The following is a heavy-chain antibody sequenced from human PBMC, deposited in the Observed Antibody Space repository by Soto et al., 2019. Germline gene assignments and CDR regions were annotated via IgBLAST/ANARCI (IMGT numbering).Heavy chain of an antibody. V-gene: IGHV3-30-3*01. CDR3: ARVRPVATTLDY. CDR1: GFTFSSYA. D-gene: IGHD5-12*01. CDR2: ISYDGSNK. Sequence: GGSLRLSCAASGFTFSSYAMHLVRQAPGKGLEWVAVISYDGSNKYYADSVKGRFTISRDNSKNTLYLQMNSLRAEDTAVYYCARVRPVATTLDYWGQGTLVTVSS. J-gene: IGHJ4*02.